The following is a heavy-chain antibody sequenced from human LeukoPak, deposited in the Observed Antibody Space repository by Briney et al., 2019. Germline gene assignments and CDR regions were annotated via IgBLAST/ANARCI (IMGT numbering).Heavy chain of an antibody. CDR2: IHSGQSP. CDR1: DYSISSGYF. Sequence: SETLSLTCTVTDYSISSGYFWGWIRQPPGKGLEWIGIIHSGQSPYYSPSLESRITISIDTSKNQFSLKLHSVTAADTAVYYCARDWGVSARPGYMDVWGKGTTVTVSS. J-gene: IGHJ6*03. CDR3: ARDWGVSARPGYMDV. V-gene: IGHV4-38-2*02. D-gene: IGHD6-6*01.